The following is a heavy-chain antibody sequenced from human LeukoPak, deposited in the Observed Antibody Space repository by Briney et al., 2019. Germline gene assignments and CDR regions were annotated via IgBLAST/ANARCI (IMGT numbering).Heavy chain of an antibody. D-gene: IGHD2-21*02. CDR3: ARDDYCGGDCYSNHDAFDI. CDR2: IIPILGIA. CDR1: GGTFSSYA. V-gene: IGHV1-69*04. Sequence: SVKVSCKASGGTFSSYAISWVRQAPGQGLEWMGRIIPILGIANYAQKFQGRVTITADKSTSTAYMELSSLRFEDTAVYYCARDDYCGGDCYSNHDAFDIWGQGTMVTVSS. J-gene: IGHJ3*02.